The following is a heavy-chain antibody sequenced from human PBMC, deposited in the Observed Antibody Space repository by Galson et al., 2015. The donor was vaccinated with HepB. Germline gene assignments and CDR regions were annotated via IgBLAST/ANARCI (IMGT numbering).Heavy chain of an antibody. CDR1: GFTYSSYA. CDR2: ISGSGGST. V-gene: IGHV3-23*01. J-gene: IGHJ4*02. CDR3: AKSSGWSGIDY. Sequence: SLRLSCAASGFTYSSYAMTWVRQAPGKGLEWVSAISGSGGSTYYADSVKGRFTISRDNSKNTLYLQMNSLRAEDTAVYYCAKSSGWSGIDYWGQGTLVTVSS. D-gene: IGHD6-19*01.